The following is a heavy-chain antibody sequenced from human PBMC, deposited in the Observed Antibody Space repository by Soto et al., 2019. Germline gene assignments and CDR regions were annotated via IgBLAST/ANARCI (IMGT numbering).Heavy chain of an antibody. V-gene: IGHV1-18*01. J-gene: IGHJ5*02. D-gene: IGHD6-6*01. CDR3: ARSPSIAARLTDWFDL. CDR2: ISAYNGNT. CDR1: GFGKTCKG. Sequence: APGFGKTCKGRRGLQHAQGQGLEWMGWISAYNGNTNYAQKLQGRVTMTTDTSTSTAYMELRSLRSDDTAVYYCARSPSIAARLTDWFDLWGQGTLVTVS.